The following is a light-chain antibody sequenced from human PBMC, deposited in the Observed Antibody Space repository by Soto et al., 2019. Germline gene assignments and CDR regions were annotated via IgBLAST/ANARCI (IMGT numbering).Light chain of an antibody. V-gene: IGLV2-14*01. CDR3: SSYTGSSTPVV. CDR1: SSDVGGYND. J-gene: IGLJ1*01. Sequence: QPVLTQPASVSRAPGQSITISCTGTSSDVGGYNDVSSYQQHPVKAPKLMIYDVTNRPSGVSDRFSGSKSGNTASLTISWLQAEDEANYYCSSYTGSSTPVVFGTGTKLTVL. CDR2: DVT.